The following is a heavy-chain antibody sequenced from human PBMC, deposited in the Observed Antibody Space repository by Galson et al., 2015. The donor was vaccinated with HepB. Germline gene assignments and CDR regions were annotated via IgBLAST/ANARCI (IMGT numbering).Heavy chain of an antibody. Sequence: SLRLSCAASGFTFSSYGMHWVRQAPGKGLEWVAVISYDGSNKYYADSVKGRFTISRDNFKNTLYLQMNSLRAEDTAVYYCAKGYAVGATYFDYWGQGTLVTVSS. CDR1: GFTFSSYG. J-gene: IGHJ4*02. CDR2: ISYDGSNK. D-gene: IGHD1-26*01. V-gene: IGHV3-30*18. CDR3: AKGYAVGATYFDY.